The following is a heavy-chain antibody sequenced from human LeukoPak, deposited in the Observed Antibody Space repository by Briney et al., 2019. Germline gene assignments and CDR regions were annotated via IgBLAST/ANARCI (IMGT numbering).Heavy chain of an antibody. Sequence: SETLSLTCTVSGGSISSSNYYWSWIRQPAGKGLEWIGRIYSSGSTNYNPSLRSRVTMSVDTSKNQFSLKLSSVTAADTAVYYCARISCSGGSCYLDYWGQGTLVTVSS. J-gene: IGHJ4*02. V-gene: IGHV4-61*02. D-gene: IGHD2-15*01. CDR3: ARISCSGGSCYLDY. CDR2: IYSSGST. CDR1: GGSISSSNYY.